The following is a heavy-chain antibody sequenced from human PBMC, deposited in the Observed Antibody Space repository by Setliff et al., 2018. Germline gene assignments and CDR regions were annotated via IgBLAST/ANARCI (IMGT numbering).Heavy chain of an antibody. CDR1: GFTFGDFA. Sequence: HPGGSLRLSCAASGFTFGDFAMTWVRQAPGKGLEWVSGIGGRGISTYYADSVKGRFIISRDNSENTLYLQMNSLRAEDRAVYYCARIRLCGGRVICPPGRYVDVWGKGTTVTVSS. CDR2: IGGRGIST. J-gene: IGHJ6*03. CDR3: ARIRLCGGRVICPPGRYVDV. V-gene: IGHV3-23*01. D-gene: IGHD2-15*01.